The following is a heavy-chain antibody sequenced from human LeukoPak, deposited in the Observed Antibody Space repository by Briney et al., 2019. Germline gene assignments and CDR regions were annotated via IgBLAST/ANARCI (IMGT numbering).Heavy chain of an antibody. D-gene: IGHD3-9*01. CDR1: GFTFSSYS. J-gene: IGHJ5*02. CDR3: ARALRYFDWLSTSPEYNWFDP. V-gene: IGHV3-48*01. Sequence: GGSLRLSCAASGFTFSSYSMNWVRQAPGKGLEWVSYISSSSSTIYYADSVKGRFTISRDNAKNSLYLQMNSLRAEDTAVYYRARALRYFDWLSTSPEYNWFDPWGQGTLLTVSS. CDR2: ISSSSSTI.